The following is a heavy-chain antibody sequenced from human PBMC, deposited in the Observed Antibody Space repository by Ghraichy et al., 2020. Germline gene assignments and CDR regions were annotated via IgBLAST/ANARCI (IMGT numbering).Heavy chain of an antibody. CDR2: INPNGGST. CDR3: ARGRTVTTSYCDY. V-gene: IGHV1-46*01. D-gene: IGHD4-17*01. CDR1: GYTFTSYY. J-gene: IGHJ4*02. Sequence: ASVKVSCKASGYTFTSYYMHWVRQAPGQGLEWMGIINPNGGSTNYAQKFQGRVTMTRDTSTNTVYMDLSSLRSEDTAVYYCARGRTVTTSYCDYWGQGTLVTVSS.